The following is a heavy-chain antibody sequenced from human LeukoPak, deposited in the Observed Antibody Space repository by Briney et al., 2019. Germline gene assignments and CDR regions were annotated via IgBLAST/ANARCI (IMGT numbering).Heavy chain of an antibody. V-gene: IGHV1-8*03. Sequence: ASVKVSCKASGYTFTSYDINWVRQATGQGREWMGWTNPNSGNTGYAQKFQGRVTITRNTSISTAYMELSSLRSEDTAVYYCARVAGSIDYWGQGTLVTVSS. J-gene: IGHJ4*02. CDR2: TNPNSGNT. CDR1: GYTFTSYD. D-gene: IGHD6-19*01. CDR3: ARVAGSIDY.